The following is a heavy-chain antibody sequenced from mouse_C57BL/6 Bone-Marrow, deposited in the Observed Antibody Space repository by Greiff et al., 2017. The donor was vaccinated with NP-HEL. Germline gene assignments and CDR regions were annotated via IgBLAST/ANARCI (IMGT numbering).Heavy chain of an antibody. J-gene: IGHJ2*01. V-gene: IGHV1-69*01. CDR1: GYTFTSYW. CDR3: ARCITTVVASYYFDY. D-gene: IGHD1-1*01. CDR2: IDPSDSYT. Sequence: QVQLQQPGAELVMPGASVKLSCKASGYTFTSYWMHWVKQRPGQGLEWIGEIDPSDSYTNYNQKFKGKSTLTVDKSSSTAYMQLSSLTSEDSAVYYCARCITTVVASYYFDYWGQGTTLTVSS.